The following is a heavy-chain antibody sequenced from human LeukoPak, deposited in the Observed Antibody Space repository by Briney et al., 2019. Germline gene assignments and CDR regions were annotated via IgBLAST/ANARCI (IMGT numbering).Heavy chain of an antibody. Sequence: ASVKVSCKASGYTFTSYGISWVRQAPGQGLEWMGWISAYNGNTNYAQKLQGRVTMTTDTSTSTAYMELRSLRSDDTAVYYCARVDSSGYTVYYYYYGMDVWGQGTTVTVSS. J-gene: IGHJ6*02. CDR3: ARVDSSGYTVYYYYYGMDV. D-gene: IGHD3-22*01. CDR1: GYTFTSYG. V-gene: IGHV1-18*01. CDR2: ISAYNGNT.